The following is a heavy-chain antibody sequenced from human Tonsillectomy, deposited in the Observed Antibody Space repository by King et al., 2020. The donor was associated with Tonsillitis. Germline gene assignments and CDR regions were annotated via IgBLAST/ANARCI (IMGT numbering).Heavy chain of an antibody. V-gene: IGHV1-69*12. CDR3: ATRDTAMVTEYFDY. Sequence: QLVQSGAEVKKPGSSVKVSCKASGGTVSFPALNWVRQAPGQGLEGMGGIIPLFVTSNYATKFQGRGTITADESTSTVYMELNSLRSDDPAVYYCATRDTAMVTEYFDYWGQGTLVTVSS. J-gene: IGHJ4*02. CDR2: IIPLFVTS. D-gene: IGHD5-18*01. CDR1: GGTVSFPA.